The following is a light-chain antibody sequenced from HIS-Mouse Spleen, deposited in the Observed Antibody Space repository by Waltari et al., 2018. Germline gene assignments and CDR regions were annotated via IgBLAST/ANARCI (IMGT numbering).Light chain of an antibody. CDR3: QQLNSYPPT. J-gene: IGKJ1*01. CDR1: QGISSY. CDR2: AAS. Sequence: DIQLTQSPSFLSASVGARVNITCRASQGISSYLAWYQQKPGKAPKLLIYAASTLQSGVPSRFSGSGSGTEFTLTISSLQPEDFATYYCQQLNSYPPTFGQGTKVEIK. V-gene: IGKV1-9*01.